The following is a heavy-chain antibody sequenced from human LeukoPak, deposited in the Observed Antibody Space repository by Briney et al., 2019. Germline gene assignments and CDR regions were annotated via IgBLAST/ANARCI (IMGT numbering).Heavy chain of an antibody. CDR1: GYTFTSYY. V-gene: IGHV1-46*01. J-gene: IGHJ6*04. CDR3: ARLCCGADFLLDV. D-gene: IGHD2-21*02. Sequence: ASVKVSCKASGYTFTSYYMHWVRQAPGQGLEWMGIINPSGGSTSYAQKFQGRVTMTRDMSTSTVYMELSSLRSEDTAVYYCARLCCGADFLLDVWGKGTTVTISS. CDR2: INPSGGST.